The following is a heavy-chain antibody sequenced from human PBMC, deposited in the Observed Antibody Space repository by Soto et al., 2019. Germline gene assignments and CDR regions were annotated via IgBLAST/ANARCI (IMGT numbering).Heavy chain of an antibody. CDR1: GFTFSSYV. V-gene: IGHV3-30-3*01. D-gene: IGHD2-15*01. Sequence: QVQLVESGGGVVQPGRSLRLSCAVSGFTFSSYVMYWVRQAPGRGLEWVAVISYDGNNKYYADSVKGRFTISRDNSTNTLSLQMNSVRAEDTAVYYCARAGCDGGTCYTLVGLRYGMDVWGQGTPVTVSS. CDR2: ISYDGNNK. J-gene: IGHJ6*02. CDR3: ARAGCDGGTCYTLVGLRYGMDV.